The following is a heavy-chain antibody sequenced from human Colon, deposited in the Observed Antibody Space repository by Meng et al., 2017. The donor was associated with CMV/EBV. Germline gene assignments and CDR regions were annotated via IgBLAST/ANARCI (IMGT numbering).Heavy chain of an antibody. D-gene: IGHD2-2*01. Sequence: ASVKVSCKASGYTFTGYYMHWVRQAPGQGLEWMGWINPNSGGTHYAQNFQGRVTMTRDTSINTAHLDLSGLRSDDTAVYYCARSPLPAALNWFDPWGQGTLVTVSS. J-gene: IGHJ5*02. CDR1: GYTFTGYY. V-gene: IGHV1-2*02. CDR2: INPNSGGT. CDR3: ARSPLPAALNWFDP.